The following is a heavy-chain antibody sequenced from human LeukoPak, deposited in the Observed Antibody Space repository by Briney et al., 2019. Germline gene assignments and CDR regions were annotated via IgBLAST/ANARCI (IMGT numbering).Heavy chain of an antibody. J-gene: IGHJ6*02. Sequence: SETLSLTCTVSGGSISSYYWSWIRQPPGKGLEWIGYIYYSGSTSYNPSLKSRVTISVDTSKNQFSLKLSSVTAADTAVYYCARSEVDTAMVNAYYYYGMDVWGQGTTVTVSS. CDR2: IYYSGST. CDR1: GGSISSYY. CDR3: ARSEVDTAMVNAYYYYGMDV. D-gene: IGHD5-18*01. V-gene: IGHV4-59*08.